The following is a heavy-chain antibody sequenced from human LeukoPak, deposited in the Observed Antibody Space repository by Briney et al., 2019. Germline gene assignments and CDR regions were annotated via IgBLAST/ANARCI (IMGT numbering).Heavy chain of an antibody. D-gene: IGHD3-22*01. J-gene: IGHJ4*02. CDR3: ARHGSGIVVVIDY. Sequence: KASETLSLTCTVSGGSISSYYWSWIRQPPGKGLEWIGYIYYSGSTYYNPSLKSRVTILVDTSKNQFSLKLSSVTAADTAVYYCARHGSGIVVVIDYWGQGTLVTVSS. CDR1: GGSISSYY. CDR2: IYYSGST. V-gene: IGHV4-59*08.